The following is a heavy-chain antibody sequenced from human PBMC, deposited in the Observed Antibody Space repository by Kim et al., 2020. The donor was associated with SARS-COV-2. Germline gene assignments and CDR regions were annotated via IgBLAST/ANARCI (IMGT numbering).Heavy chain of an antibody. D-gene: IGHD3-10*01. CDR1: GGSFSGYY. J-gene: IGHJ4*02. Sequence: SETLSLTCAVYGGSFSGYYWSWIRQPPGKGLEWIGEINHSGSTNYNPSPKSRVTISVDTSKNQFSLKLSSVTAADTAVYYCAGLGFGELLDYLGEGTLVTVSS. CDR3: AGLGFGELLDY. V-gene: IGHV4-34*01. CDR2: INHSGST.